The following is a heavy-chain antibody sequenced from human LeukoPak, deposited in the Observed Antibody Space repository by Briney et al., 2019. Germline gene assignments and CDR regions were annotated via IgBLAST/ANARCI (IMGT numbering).Heavy chain of an antibody. CDR3: ARAAAGISPDY. J-gene: IGHJ4*02. CDR1: GFTFSSYS. V-gene: IGHV3-21*04. CDR2: ISSSSYI. Sequence: GGSLRLSCAASGFTFSSYSMNWVRQAPGKGLEWVSSISSSSYIYYADSVKGRFTISRDNAKNSLYLQMNSLRAEDTAVYYCARAAAGISPDYWGQGTLVTVSS. D-gene: IGHD6-13*01.